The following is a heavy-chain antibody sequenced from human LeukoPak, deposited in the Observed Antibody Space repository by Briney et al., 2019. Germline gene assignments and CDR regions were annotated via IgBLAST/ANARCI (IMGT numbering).Heavy chain of an antibody. CDR3: ARGLVVPAAMRAGYNWFDP. Sequence: SQTMSLHGTVSGGSISRGGYYWSWLRQHPGKGLEWIGYIYYSGSTYYNPSLKSRVTISVDTSKNQFSLKLSSVTAADTAVYYCARGLVVPAAMRAGYNWFDPWGPGDLGTVSS. J-gene: IGHJ5*02. CDR2: IYYSGST. D-gene: IGHD2-2*01. V-gene: IGHV4-31*03. CDR1: GGSISRGGYY.